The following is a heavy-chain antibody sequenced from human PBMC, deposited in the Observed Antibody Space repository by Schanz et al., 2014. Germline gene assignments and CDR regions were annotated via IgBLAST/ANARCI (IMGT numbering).Heavy chain of an antibody. CDR1: GFTFSSYG. V-gene: IGHV3-33*01. D-gene: IGHD1-1*01. Sequence: QVQLVESGGGVVQPGRSLRLSCAASGFTFSSYGMHWVRQAPGKGLEWVAVIWYDGNNKFYADSVKGRFIISRDNSKNTLDLQMNSLRDEDTAVYYCVRDAGRDGYNLAFDVWGQGTLVTVSS. CDR3: VRDAGRDGYNLAFDV. J-gene: IGHJ3*01. CDR2: IWYDGNNK.